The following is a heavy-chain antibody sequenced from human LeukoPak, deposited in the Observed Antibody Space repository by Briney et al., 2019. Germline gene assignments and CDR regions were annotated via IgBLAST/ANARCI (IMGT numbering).Heavy chain of an antibody. D-gene: IGHD3-22*01. CDR1: GFTFSSYS. V-gene: IGHV3-21*01. Sequence: GGSLRLSCAASGFTFSSYSMNWVRQAPGKGLEWVSSISSSISYIYYADSVKGRFTISRDNAKNSLYLQMNSLRAEDTAVYYCARGGTMIVVVYFDYWGQGTLVTVSS. J-gene: IGHJ4*02. CDR2: ISSSISYI. CDR3: ARGGTMIVVVYFDY.